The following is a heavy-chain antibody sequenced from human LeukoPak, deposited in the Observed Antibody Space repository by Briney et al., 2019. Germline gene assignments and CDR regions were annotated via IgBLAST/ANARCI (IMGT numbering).Heavy chain of an antibody. V-gene: IGHV3-23*01. J-gene: IGHJ3*02. CDR1: GLTFSSYG. Sequence: GGSLRLSCAASGLTFSSYGMNWVRQAPGKGLEWVSSISGNGDSTYHADSVRGRFTVSRDNSKNTLYLQMKSLRAEDTAVYYCAKVTGSGSYLADAFDIWGHGTVVSVSS. CDR3: AKVTGSGSYLADAFDI. D-gene: IGHD3-10*01. CDR2: ISGNGDST.